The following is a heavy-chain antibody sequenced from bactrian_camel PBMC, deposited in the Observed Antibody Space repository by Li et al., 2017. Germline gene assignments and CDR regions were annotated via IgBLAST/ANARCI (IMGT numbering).Heavy chain of an antibody. J-gene: IGHJ6*01. V-gene: IGHV3S60*01. CDR2: IVRGAT. Sequence: HVQLVESGGGPVQAGGSLTLSCTVSELTFDASDMGWYRQTPGKKCELVSQIVRGATYYSDSAKGRFTISHDVAKNTLYLQMDSLQTEDTAMYYCGPCVLVPIIQTRGPTLITGARGPRSPSP. D-gene: IGHD6*01. CDR3: GPCVLVPIIQTRGPTLIT. CDR1: ELTFDASD.